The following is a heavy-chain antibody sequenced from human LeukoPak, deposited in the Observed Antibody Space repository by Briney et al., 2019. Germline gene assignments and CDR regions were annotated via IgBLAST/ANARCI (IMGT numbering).Heavy chain of an antibody. CDR1: GFTFDDYG. Sequence: GGSLRLSCAASGFTFDDYGMSWVRQGPGKGLEWVSGINWNGGNTGYADSVKGRFTIFRDNAKNSLYLEMDSLRVEDTALYYCARTSDGNWFDPWGQGTLVTVSS. CDR2: INWNGGNT. CDR3: ARTSDGNWFDP. J-gene: IGHJ5*02. D-gene: IGHD1-26*01. V-gene: IGHV3-20*04.